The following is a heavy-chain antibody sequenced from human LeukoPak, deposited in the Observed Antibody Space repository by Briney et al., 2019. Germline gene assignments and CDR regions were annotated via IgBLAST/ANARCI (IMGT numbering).Heavy chain of an antibody. D-gene: IGHD4-17*01. Sequence: SETLSLTCTVSDDSITIYYWTWIRQPPGKGLEWIGEINHSGITKYNPSLKSRVTISVDTSKNQFSLKLSSVTAADTGVYYCAGLKDYGDYGFDPWGQGTLVSVSS. CDR2: INHSGIT. CDR1: DDSITIYY. CDR3: AGLKDYGDYGFDP. V-gene: IGHV4-34*01. J-gene: IGHJ5*02.